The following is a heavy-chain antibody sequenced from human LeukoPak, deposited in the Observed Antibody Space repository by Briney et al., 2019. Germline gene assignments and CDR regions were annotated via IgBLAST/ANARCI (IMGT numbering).Heavy chain of an antibody. Sequence: ASVKVSCKASGYTFTGYYMHWVRQAPGQGLEWMGWINPNSGGTNYAQKFQGRFTMTRDTSISTAYMELSRLRSDDTAVYYCARESIAARRVGLGWFDPWGQGTLVTVSS. CDR1: GYTFTGYY. D-gene: IGHD6-6*01. J-gene: IGHJ5*02. CDR2: INPNSGGT. V-gene: IGHV1-2*02. CDR3: ARESIAARRVGLGWFDP.